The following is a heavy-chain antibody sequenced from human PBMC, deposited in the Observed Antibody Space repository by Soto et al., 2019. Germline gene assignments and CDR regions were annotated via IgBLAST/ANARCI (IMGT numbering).Heavy chain of an antibody. CDR1: GFNLRSYW. Sequence: EVQLVESGGGLVQPGGSLRLSCVVSGFNLRSYWMSWVRQAPGKGLEWVANIKEDGSEKYYVDSVKGRFTISRDNAKNSVSLQMNSLRDEDTAVYYCARPPGAETSYWGQGTLVTVSS. D-gene: IGHD4-17*01. J-gene: IGHJ4*02. V-gene: IGHV3-7*01. CDR2: IKEDGSEK. CDR3: ARPPGAETSY.